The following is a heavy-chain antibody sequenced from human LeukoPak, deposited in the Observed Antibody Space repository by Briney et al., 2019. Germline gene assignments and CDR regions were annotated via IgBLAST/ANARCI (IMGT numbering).Heavy chain of an antibody. J-gene: IGHJ3*01. CDR2: IKRDGSEK. CDR1: GFTFSSYW. V-gene: IGHV3-7*01. CDR3: ARDRYDILTGYNDAFDV. Sequence: GGSLRLSCEASGFTFSSYWMAWVRQAPGKGLEWVASIKRDGSEKYYLDSVRGRLTISRDNAKNSLYLQMNSLRAEDTAAYYCARDRYDILTGYNDAFDVWGQGTKVTVSS. D-gene: IGHD3-9*01.